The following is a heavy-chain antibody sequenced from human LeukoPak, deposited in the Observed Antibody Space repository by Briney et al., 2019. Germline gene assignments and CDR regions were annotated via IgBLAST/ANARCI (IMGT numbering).Heavy chain of an antibody. CDR3: ARGDNWNSYYYYYYMDV. Sequence: GGSLRLSCAASEFTFSSYSMNWVRQAPGKGLEWVSYISSDGSTIYYADSVKGRLAISRDNAKNSLYLQMNSLRAEDTAVYYCARGDNWNSYYYYYYMDVWGKGTTVTVSS. V-gene: IGHV3-48*04. D-gene: IGHD1-7*01. CDR1: EFTFSSYS. J-gene: IGHJ6*03. CDR2: ISSDGSTI.